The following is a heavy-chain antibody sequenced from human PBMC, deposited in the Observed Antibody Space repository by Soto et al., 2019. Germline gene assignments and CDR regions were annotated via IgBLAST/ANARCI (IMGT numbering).Heavy chain of an antibody. V-gene: IGHV1-69*02. CDR1: GDTFNFYS. CDR2: VNPIVSMS. J-gene: IGHJ4*02. D-gene: IGHD2-15*01. CDR3: ASRNVTGYLAFDY. Sequence: QVQLVQSGAEVKRPGSSVKVSCKASGDTFNFYSLNWVRQAPGLGLEWMGRVNPIVSMSNYAQKFQGIVTLTADTYTSTAYMELSSLRSQDTSISYCASRNVTGYLAFDYLGQGALVTVS.